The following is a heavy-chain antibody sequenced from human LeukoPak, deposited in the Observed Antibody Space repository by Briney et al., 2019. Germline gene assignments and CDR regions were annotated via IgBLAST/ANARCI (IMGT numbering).Heavy chain of an antibody. Sequence: GESLKISCAASGFSFSSYGMHWVRQAPGKGLVWVSRINTDGSSTTYADSVKGRFTISRDNAKNTLYLQMNSLRAEDTAVYYCARGYSGSYRVDYWGQGTLVTVPS. CDR1: GFSFSSYG. D-gene: IGHD1-26*01. CDR2: INTDGSST. V-gene: IGHV3-74*01. CDR3: ARGYSGSYRVDY. J-gene: IGHJ4*02.